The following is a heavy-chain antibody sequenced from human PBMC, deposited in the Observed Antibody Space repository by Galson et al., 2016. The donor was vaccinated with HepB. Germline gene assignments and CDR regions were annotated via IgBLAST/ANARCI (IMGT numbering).Heavy chain of an antibody. CDR2: IGWNSEYI. CDR3: AKELTTVTTNFGMDV. Sequence: SLRLSCAGTGFNFDEYAMFWVRQVPGKGLEWVSGIGWNSEYIVYADSVRGRFTVSRDNARASLYLQMHSLRIEDTAVYYCAKELTTVTTNFGMDVWGKGTTVSVTS. D-gene: IGHD4-17*01. V-gene: IGHV3-9*01. CDR1: GFNFDEYA. J-gene: IGHJ6*04.